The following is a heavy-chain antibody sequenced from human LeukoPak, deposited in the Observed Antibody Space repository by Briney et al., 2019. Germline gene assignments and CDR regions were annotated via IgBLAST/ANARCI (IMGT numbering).Heavy chain of an antibody. J-gene: IGHJ4*02. V-gene: IGHV3-23*01. CDR2: FSGSGDST. Sequence: GGSLRLSCAASGFTFSNYAMSWVRQAPGKGLEWVSAFSGSGDSTYYADSVKGRFTISRDNSKNTLYLQMNSLRAGDTAVYYCATSGLSRFGFWGQGTLVTVSS. CDR1: GFTFSNYA. CDR3: ATSGLSRFGF. D-gene: IGHD2/OR15-2a*01.